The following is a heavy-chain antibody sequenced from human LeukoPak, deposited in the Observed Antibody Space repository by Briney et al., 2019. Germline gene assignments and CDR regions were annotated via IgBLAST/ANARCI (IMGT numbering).Heavy chain of an antibody. Sequence: PGGSLRLSCAASGFTFSSYSMNWVRQAPGKGLEWVAVISYDGSNKYYADSVKGRFTISRDNSKNTLYLQMNSLRAEDTAVYYCAKELPNNHYYHRPHLLEYGILDYWGQGTLVTVSS. CDR1: GFTFSSYS. D-gene: IGHD1-14*01. V-gene: IGHV3-30*18. J-gene: IGHJ4*02. CDR2: ISYDGSNK. CDR3: AKELPNNHYYHRPHLLEYGILDY.